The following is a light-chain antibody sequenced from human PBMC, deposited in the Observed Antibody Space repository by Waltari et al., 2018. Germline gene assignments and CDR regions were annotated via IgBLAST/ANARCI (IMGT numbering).Light chain of an antibody. CDR3: QQYNSYPLT. Sequence: DIQMTQSPSTLSAFVGDRVTITCRASQSVSTWLAWYQKKPGKAPKLLIYAASSSASGVPSRFSGSGSGTEFTLTISSLQPDDFAAYYCQQYNSYPLTFGGGTKVEIK. CDR1: QSVSTW. CDR2: AAS. J-gene: IGKJ4*01. V-gene: IGKV1-5*03.